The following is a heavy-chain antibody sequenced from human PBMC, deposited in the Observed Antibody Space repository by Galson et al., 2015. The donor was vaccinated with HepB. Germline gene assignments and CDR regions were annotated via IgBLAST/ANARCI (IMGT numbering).Heavy chain of an antibody. CDR1: GYTFNYYG. D-gene: IGHD2-2*01. V-gene: IGHV1-18*01. J-gene: IGHJ4*01. CDR2: ISIYNGNT. Sequence: SCKASGYTFNYYGLSWVRQAPGQGLEWMGWISIYNGNTTYAQKFQGRVTMTRDTSTRTAYMELRSLTSDDTAIYYCARDPGGIVVVPAPFYFDHWGHGTLVTVSS. CDR3: ARDPGGIVVVPAPFYFDH.